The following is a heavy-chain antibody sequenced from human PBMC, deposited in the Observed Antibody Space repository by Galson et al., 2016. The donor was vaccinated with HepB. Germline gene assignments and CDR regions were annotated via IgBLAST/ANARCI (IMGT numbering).Heavy chain of an antibody. CDR3: ARPKRVTILDDAFDV. Sequence: SVKVSCKASGYTFSSHAINWVRQAPGQGLEWMGGIIPRFPTANYAQKFRGRVTITADDSTSTAYMELSGLRSEDTAIYYCARPKRVTILDDAFDVWGQGTMVIVSS. V-gene: IGHV1-69*13. D-gene: IGHD3-3*01. CDR2: IIPRFPTA. CDR1: GYTFSSHA. J-gene: IGHJ3*01.